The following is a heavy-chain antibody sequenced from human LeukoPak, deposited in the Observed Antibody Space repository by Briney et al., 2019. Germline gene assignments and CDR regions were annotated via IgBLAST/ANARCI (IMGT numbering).Heavy chain of an antibody. CDR2: INPSGGST. V-gene: IGHV1-46*01. Sequence: ASVKVSGKASGYIFTTYFIHWVRQAPGQGLEWMGIINPSGGSTSYAQKFQGRVTMTRDMSTSTVYMALFSLRSEDTAVYYCARELSMEDPFTPKNHDSSFGDAFDIWGQGTMVTVSS. CDR1: GYIFTTYF. CDR3: ARELSMEDPFTPKNHDSSFGDAFDI. J-gene: IGHJ3*02. D-gene: IGHD3-22*01.